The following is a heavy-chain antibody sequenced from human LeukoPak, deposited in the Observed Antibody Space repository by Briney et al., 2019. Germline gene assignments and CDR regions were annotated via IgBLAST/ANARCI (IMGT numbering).Heavy chain of an antibody. D-gene: IGHD2-15*01. CDR1: GGSFSGYY. Sequence: SETLSLTCAVYGGSFSGYYWSWIRQPPGKGLEWIGEINHSGSTNYNPSLKSRVTISVDTSKNQFSLKLSSVTAADTAVYYCARAPAYCSGGSCYSGHFDYWGQGTLVTVSS. V-gene: IGHV4-34*01. J-gene: IGHJ4*02. CDR3: ARAPAYCSGGSCYSGHFDY. CDR2: INHSGST.